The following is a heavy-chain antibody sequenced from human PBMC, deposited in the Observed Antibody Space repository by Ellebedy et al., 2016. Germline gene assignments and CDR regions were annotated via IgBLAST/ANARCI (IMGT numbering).Heavy chain of an antibody. Sequence: SVKVSCXASGGTFSSYAISWVRQAPGQGLEWMGGIIPIFGTANYAQKFQGRVTITADESTSTAYMELSSLRSEDTAVYYCASNPEGDYGGNSGWGQGTLVTVSS. CDR1: GGTFSSYA. V-gene: IGHV1-69*13. CDR3: ASNPEGDYGGNSG. CDR2: IIPIFGTA. J-gene: IGHJ4*02. D-gene: IGHD4-23*01.